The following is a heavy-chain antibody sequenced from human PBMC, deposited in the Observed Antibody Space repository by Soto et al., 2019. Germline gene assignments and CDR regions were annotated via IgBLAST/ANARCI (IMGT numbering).Heavy chain of an antibody. V-gene: IGHV3-73*01. CDR3: TTGAGY. D-gene: IGHD7-27*01. CDR1: GFTFSDFV. Sequence: GGSLRLSFAASGFTFSDFVMHWVRQASGKGLEWVGRIRTKGNNYATAYAGSVKGRPTISRDDSKNTAYLQMNSLKTEDTAVYYCTTGAGYWGQGTLVTVSS. J-gene: IGHJ4*02. CDR2: IRTKGNNYAT.